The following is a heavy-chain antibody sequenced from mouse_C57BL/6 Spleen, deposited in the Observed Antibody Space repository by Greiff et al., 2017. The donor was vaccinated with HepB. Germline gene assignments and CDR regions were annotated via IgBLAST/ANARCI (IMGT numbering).Heavy chain of an antibody. Sequence: VQLQQPGTELVKPGASVKLSCKASGYTFTSYWMHWVKQRPGQGLEWIGNINPSNGGTNYNEKFKSKATLTVDKSSSTAYMQLSSLTSEDSAVYFWAREDYYGSSYGYFDVWGTGTTVTVSS. J-gene: IGHJ1*03. V-gene: IGHV1-53*01. CDR1: GYTFTSYW. CDR3: AREDYYGSSYGYFDV. CDR2: INPSNGGT. D-gene: IGHD1-1*01.